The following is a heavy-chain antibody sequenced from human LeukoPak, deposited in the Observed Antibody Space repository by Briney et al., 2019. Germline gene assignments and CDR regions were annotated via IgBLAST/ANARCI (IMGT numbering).Heavy chain of an antibody. J-gene: IGHJ4*02. CDR2: IDPADSYT. V-gene: IGHV5-10-1*01. CDR3: ARQLTSGDCDY. Sequence: GESLRISCQGSGYSFTSYWICWVRQMPGGGLEWMGRIDPADSYTNYSPSFQGHVTFSADKSISTAYLQWSTLKASDTAMYYCARQLTSGDCDYWGQGTLVTVSS. CDR1: GYSFTSYW. D-gene: IGHD1-1*01.